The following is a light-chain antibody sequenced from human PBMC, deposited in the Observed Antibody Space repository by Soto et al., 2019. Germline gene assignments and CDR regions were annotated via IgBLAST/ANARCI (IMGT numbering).Light chain of an antibody. CDR1: SSNIGAGYD. CDR3: QSYDSSLSVWV. J-gene: IGLJ3*02. V-gene: IGLV1-40*01. CDR2: GNS. Sequence: QSVLTQPPSVSGAPGQRVTISCTGSSSNIGAGYDVHWYQQLPGTAPKLLIHGNSNRPSGVPDRFSGSKSGTSASLAITGLQAEDDADYYCQSYDSSLSVWVFGGGTKVTVL.